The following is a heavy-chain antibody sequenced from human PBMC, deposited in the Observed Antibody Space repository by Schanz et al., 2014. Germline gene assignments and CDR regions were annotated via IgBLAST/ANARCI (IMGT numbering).Heavy chain of an antibody. J-gene: IGHJ4*02. CDR3: AKDPSHGDYDYYFDD. CDR1: GFIFSNYG. Sequence: QVQLVESGGGVVQPGGSLRLSCAASGFIFSNYGMHWVRQAPGKGLEWVAVIWSDGSGKYYADSVKGRFTISRDSPKNTLYLQMNSLRAEDTAVYYCAKDPSHGDYDYYFDDWGQGTLVTVSS. V-gene: IGHV3-33*06. D-gene: IGHD3-22*01. CDR2: IWSDGSGK.